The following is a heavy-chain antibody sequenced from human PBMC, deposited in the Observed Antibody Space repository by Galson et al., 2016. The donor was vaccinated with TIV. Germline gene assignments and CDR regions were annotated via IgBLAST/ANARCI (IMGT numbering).Heavy chain of an antibody. J-gene: IGHJ3*02. CDR1: GYSFTSEW. Sequence: QSGAEVKKPGESLKISCKGSGYSFTSEWIGWVRQMPGKGLEWMGFIYPGDSDTRYSPSFEGQVRISADKSISTAYLQWTSLKASDSANYYCARPLLQGSHDAFDIWGQGTMVTVSS. D-gene: IGHD5-24*01. CDR3: ARPLLQGSHDAFDI. CDR2: IYPGDSDT. V-gene: IGHV5-51*03.